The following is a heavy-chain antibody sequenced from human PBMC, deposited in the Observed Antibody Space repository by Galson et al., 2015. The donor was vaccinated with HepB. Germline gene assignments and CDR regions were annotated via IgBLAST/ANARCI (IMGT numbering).Heavy chain of an antibody. J-gene: IGHJ4*02. V-gene: IGHV4-61*01. CDR1: VGSVNSGTYY. CDR2: IYYSGST. D-gene: IGHD2/OR15-2a*01. Sequence: SETLSLTCTVSVGSVNSGTYYWNRIRQVPGKGLEWIGYIYYSGSTDYNPSLKSRVSISVDTSKNQFSLMLSSVTAADTAIYYCARARLTTWIDFDYWGQGTLVTVSS. CDR3: ARARLTTWIDFDY.